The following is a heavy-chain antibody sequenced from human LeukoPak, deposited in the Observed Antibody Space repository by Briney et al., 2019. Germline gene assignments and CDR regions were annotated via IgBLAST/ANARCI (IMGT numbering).Heavy chain of an antibody. Sequence: GGSLRLSCAASGFTFISSWMTWVRQAPGKGLEWVSAISGSGGSTYYADSVKGRFTISRDNSKNPLYLQMNSLRADDSAVYYCASTSAFYCSSTSCWNDYWGQGTLVTVSS. V-gene: IGHV3-23*01. CDR1: GFTFISSW. D-gene: IGHD2-2*01. J-gene: IGHJ4*02. CDR2: ISGSGGST. CDR3: ASTSAFYCSSTSCWNDY.